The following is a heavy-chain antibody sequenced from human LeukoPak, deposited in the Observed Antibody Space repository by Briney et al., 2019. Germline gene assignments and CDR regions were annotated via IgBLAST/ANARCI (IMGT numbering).Heavy chain of an antibody. Sequence: ASVKVSCKAAGYTFSTYDISWVRQATGQGLEWMGWMNPNSGNTGYAQKFQGRVTMTRNTSISTAYMELSSLRSEDTAVYYCARGPWFGELFGDWFDPWGQGTLVTVSS. CDR1: GYTFSTYD. CDR2: MNPNSGNT. V-gene: IGHV1-8*01. J-gene: IGHJ5*02. D-gene: IGHD3-10*01. CDR3: ARGPWFGELFGDWFDP.